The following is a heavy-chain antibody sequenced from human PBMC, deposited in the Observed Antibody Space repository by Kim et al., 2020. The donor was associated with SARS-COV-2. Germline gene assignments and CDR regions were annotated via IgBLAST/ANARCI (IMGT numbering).Heavy chain of an antibody. Sequence: GGSLRLSYAASGFTFSSYSMNWVRQAPGKGLEWVSSISSSSSYIYYADSVKGRFTISRDNAKNSLYLQMNSLRAEDTAVYYCARMEWFGEYPDYWGQGTLVTVSS. V-gene: IGHV3-21*01. D-gene: IGHD3-10*01. J-gene: IGHJ4*02. CDR1: GFTFSSYS. CDR3: ARMEWFGEYPDY. CDR2: ISSSSSYI.